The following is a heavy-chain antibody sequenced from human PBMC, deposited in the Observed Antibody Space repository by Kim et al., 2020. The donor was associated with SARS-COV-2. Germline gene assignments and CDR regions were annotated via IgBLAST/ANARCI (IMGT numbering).Heavy chain of an antibody. V-gene: IGHV1-18*01. Sequence: ASVTVSCKASGYTFTSYGISWVRQAPGQGLEWMGWISAYNGNTNYAQKLQGRVTMTTDTSTSTAYMELRSLRSDDTAVYYCARDSHDSGNDYYYYGMDVWGQGTTVTVSS. CDR3: ARDSHDSGNDYYYYGMDV. D-gene: IGHD1-26*01. CDR2: ISAYNGNT. CDR1: GYTFTSYG. J-gene: IGHJ6*02.